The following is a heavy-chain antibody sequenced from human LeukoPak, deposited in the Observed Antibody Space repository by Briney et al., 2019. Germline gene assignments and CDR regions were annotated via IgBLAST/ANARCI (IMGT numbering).Heavy chain of an antibody. CDR1: GGSISSYY. D-gene: IGHD1-7*01. Sequence: SETLSLTCTVSGGSISSYYWSWIRQPPGQGLEWIGYIYYSGSTNYNPSLKSRVTISVDTSKNQFSLKLSSVTAADTAVYYCARDLGTTFDYWGQGTLVTVSS. CDR3: ARDLGTTFDY. V-gene: IGHV4-59*01. CDR2: IYYSGST. J-gene: IGHJ4*02.